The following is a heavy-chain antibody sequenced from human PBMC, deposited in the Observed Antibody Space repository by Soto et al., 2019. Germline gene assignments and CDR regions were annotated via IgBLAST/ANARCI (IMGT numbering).Heavy chain of an antibody. Sequence: SETLSLTCAVYGGSFSGYYWSWIRQPPGKGLEWIGEINHSGSTNYNPSLKSRVTISVDTSKNQFSLKLSSVTAADTAVYYCARGEDSSGYPDAFDIWGQGTMVTVSS. D-gene: IGHD3-22*01. CDR1: GGSFSGYY. V-gene: IGHV4-34*01. J-gene: IGHJ3*02. CDR2: INHSGST. CDR3: ARGEDSSGYPDAFDI.